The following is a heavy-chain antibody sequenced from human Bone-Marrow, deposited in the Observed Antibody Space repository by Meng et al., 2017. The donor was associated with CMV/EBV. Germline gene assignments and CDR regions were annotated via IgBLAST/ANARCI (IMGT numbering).Heavy chain of an antibody. Sequence: SETLSLTCTVSGGSISSSSYYWGWIRQPPGKGLEWIGSIYYSGITYYNPSLKSRVTISVDTSKNQFPLKLSSVTAADTAVYYCASLRFLEWLLKVSYYGMDVWGQGTTVTVSS. CDR1: GGSISSSSYY. D-gene: IGHD3-3*01. CDR3: ASLRFLEWLLKVSYYGMDV. CDR2: IYYSGIT. J-gene: IGHJ6*02. V-gene: IGHV4-39*01.